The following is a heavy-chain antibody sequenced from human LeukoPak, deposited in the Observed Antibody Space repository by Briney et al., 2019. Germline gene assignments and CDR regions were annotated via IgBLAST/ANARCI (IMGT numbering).Heavy chain of an antibody. Sequence: GGSLRLSCAASGYTFSSYAMTWVRQAPDKGLEWVSAISGSDGSTYYADSVKGRFTISRDDSQNTLYLQMNSLSAEDTAVYYCAKVETSGRANCHALDYWGQGTLVTVSS. CDR2: ISGSDGST. J-gene: IGHJ4*02. D-gene: IGHD2-8*02. CDR1: GYTFSSYA. CDR3: AKVETSGRANCHALDY. V-gene: IGHV3-23*01.